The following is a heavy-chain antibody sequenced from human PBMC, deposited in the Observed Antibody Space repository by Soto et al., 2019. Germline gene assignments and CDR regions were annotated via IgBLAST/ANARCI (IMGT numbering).Heavy chain of an antibody. CDR2: INHSGST. Sequence: NPSETLSLTCAVYGGSFSGYYWSWIRQPPGKGLEWIGEINHSGSTNYNPSLKSRVTISVDTSKNQFSLKLSSVTAADTAVYYCAGVEVKGRYYYYGMDVWGQGTTVTVSS. D-gene: IGHD3-22*01. CDR3: AGVEVKGRYYYYGMDV. J-gene: IGHJ6*02. V-gene: IGHV4-34*01. CDR1: GGSFSGYY.